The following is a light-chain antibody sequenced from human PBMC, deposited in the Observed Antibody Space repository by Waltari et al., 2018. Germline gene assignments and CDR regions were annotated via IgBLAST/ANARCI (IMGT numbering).Light chain of an antibody. CDR2: GAY. CDR3: QQYNNWRT. Sequence: EVLMTQSPATLSVSPGERATLSCRASQSIARNLAWYQQKPGQAPRLLIYGAYTRATGVPDRFSGSGSGTEFTLTISSLQSEDFAVYYCQQYNNWRTFGQGTKVEIK. J-gene: IGKJ2*01. V-gene: IGKV3-15*01. CDR1: QSIARN.